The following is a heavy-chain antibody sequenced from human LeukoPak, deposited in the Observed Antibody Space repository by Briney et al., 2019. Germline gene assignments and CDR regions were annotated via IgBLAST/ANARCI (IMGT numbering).Heavy chain of an antibody. D-gene: IGHD6-13*01. V-gene: IGHV3-21*01. J-gene: IGHJ4*02. CDR3: AREQYQQLVGGYYFDY. Sequence: KPGGSLRLSCAASGFTFSSYSMNWVRQAPGKGLEWVSSISSSSSYTYYADSMKGRFSISRDNAKNSLYLQMNSLRAEDTAVYYCAREQYQQLVGGYYFDYWGQGILVTVSS. CDR2: ISSSSSYT. CDR1: GFTFSSYS.